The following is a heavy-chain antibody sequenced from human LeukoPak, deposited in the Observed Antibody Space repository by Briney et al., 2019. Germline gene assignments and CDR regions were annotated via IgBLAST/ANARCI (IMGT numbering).Heavy chain of an antibody. Sequence: GGSLRLSCAASGFTFDDYAMHWVRQAPGKGLEWVSGISWNSGSIGYADSVKGRFTISRDNAKNSLYLQMNSLRAEDTAVYYCARVRITMVRGARPYYFDYWGQGTLVTVSS. CDR1: GFTFDDYA. CDR3: ARVRITMVRGARPYYFDY. V-gene: IGHV3-9*01. J-gene: IGHJ4*02. D-gene: IGHD3-10*01. CDR2: ISWNSGSI.